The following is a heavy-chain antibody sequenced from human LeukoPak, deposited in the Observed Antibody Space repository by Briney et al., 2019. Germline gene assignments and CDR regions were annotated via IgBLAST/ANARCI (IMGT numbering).Heavy chain of an antibody. D-gene: IGHD3-10*01. CDR3: ARANSYYYGSGSRPHYYYYMDV. V-gene: IGHV3-30*04. J-gene: IGHJ6*03. CDR1: GFTFSSYA. CDR2: ISYDGSNK. Sequence: PGGSLRLSCAASGFTFSSYAMHWVRQAPGKGLEWVAVISYDGSNKYYADSVKGRFTISRDNSKNTLYLQMNSLRAEDTAVYYCARANSYYYGSGSRPHYYYYMDVWGKGTTVTVSS.